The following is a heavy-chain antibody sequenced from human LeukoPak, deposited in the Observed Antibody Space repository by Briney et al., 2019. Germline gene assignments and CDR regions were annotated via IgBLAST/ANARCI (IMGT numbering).Heavy chain of an antibody. D-gene: IGHD3-22*01. CDR1: GYSFTSYG. CDR3: ARVGQYYYDSSGYLPYYYYGMDV. J-gene: IGHJ6*02. Sequence: ASVKVSCKASGYSFTSYGISWVRQASGQGLEWMGWISVYNGNTNYAQKLQGRVTMTTDTSTSTAYMELRSLRSDDTAVYYCARVGQYYYDSSGYLPYYYYGMDVWGQGTTVTVSS. V-gene: IGHV1-18*04. CDR2: ISVYNGNT.